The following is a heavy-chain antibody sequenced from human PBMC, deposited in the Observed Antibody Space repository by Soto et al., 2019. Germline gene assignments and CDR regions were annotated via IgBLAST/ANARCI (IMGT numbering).Heavy chain of an antibody. CDR2: INHSGSA. J-gene: IGHJ4*02. CDR1: GGSFIGFC. D-gene: IGHD3-22*01. Sequence: SETLSLTCAVYGGSFIGFCWTWIRQPPGKGLEWIGEINHSGSANYNPSLKSRATISVDTSKNQFSLNLRSVTAADTAVYFCARDLSSGYDSYYFDYWGQGTLVTVS. CDR3: ARDLSSGYDSYYFDY. V-gene: IGHV4-34*01.